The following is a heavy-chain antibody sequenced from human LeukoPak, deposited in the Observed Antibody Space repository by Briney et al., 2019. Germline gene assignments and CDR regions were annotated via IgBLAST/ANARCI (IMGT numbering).Heavy chain of an antibody. V-gene: IGHV1-18*01. CDR3: ARGGGAAAAGSRYYFDY. D-gene: IGHD6-13*01. J-gene: IGHJ4*02. CDR1: GYTFTSYD. Sequence: ASVKVSCKASGYTFTSYDINWVRQATGQGLEWMGWISAYNGNTNYAQKLQGRVTMTTDTSTSTAYMELRSLRSDDTAVYYCARGGGAAAAGSRYYFDYWGQGTLVTVSS. CDR2: ISAYNGNT.